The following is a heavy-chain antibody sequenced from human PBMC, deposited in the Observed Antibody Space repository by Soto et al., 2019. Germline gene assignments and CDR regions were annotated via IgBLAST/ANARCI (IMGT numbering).Heavy chain of an antibody. J-gene: IGHJ4*02. CDR2: ISSSSSYT. CDR3: ARDHHRYSGYDYVDY. CDR1: GFTFGSYG. V-gene: IGHV3-21*05. D-gene: IGHD5-12*01. Sequence: GGSLRLSCAASGFTFGSYGMHWVRQAPGKGLEWVSYISSSSSYTNYADSVKGRFTISRDNAKNSLYLQMNSLRAEDTAVYYCARDHHRYSGYDYVDYWGQGTLVTVSS.